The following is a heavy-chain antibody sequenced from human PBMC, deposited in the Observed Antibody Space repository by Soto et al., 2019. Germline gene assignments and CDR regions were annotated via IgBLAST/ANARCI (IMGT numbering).Heavy chain of an antibody. CDR2: RHHGGST. CDR1: RYSINNNNW. Sequence: SENLSLTCDVCRYSINNNNWWSWARQPPGGGLECIGERHHGGSTNYNPSLKSRVTRSVDTSKNQFSLKLSSVTAADTAVYYCARVLGAAADYCVQGSVVYVCS. D-gene: IGHD6-13*01. V-gene: IGHV4-4*02. J-gene: IGHJ4*02. CDR3: ARVLGAAADY.